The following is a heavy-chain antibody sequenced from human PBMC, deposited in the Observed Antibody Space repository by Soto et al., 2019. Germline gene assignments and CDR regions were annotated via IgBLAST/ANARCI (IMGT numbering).Heavy chain of an antibody. V-gene: IGHV1-8*01. J-gene: IGHJ5*02. CDR3: ARSGVLRFLEWFQNWFDP. CDR2: MNPNSGNT. CDR1: GYTFTSYD. Sequence: ASMKVSCKASGYTFTSYDINRVRQATGQGLEWMGWMNPNSGNTGYAQKFQGRVTMTRNTSISTAYMELSSLRSEDTAVYYCARSGVLRFLEWFQNWFDPWGQGTLVTVSS. D-gene: IGHD3-3*01.